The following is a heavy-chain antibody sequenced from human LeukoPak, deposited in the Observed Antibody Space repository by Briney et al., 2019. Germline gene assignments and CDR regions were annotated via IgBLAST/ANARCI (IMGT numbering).Heavy chain of an antibody. V-gene: IGHV4-4*07. CDR1: GGSISNSF. J-gene: IGHJ4*02. Sequence: SETLSLTCTVSGGSISNSFWSWIRQPAGEGLEWIGRIYSSGRTKYNPSLKSRVTMSLDTSKKQFSLKLTPVTAADTAGYYCERAPSGCGGTCPFDFWGQGTLVTVSS. CDR2: IYSSGRT. CDR3: ERAPSGCGGTCPFDF. D-gene: IGHD2-15*01.